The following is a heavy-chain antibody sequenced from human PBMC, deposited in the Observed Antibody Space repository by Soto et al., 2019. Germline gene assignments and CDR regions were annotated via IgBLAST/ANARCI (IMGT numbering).Heavy chain of an antibody. J-gene: IGHJ4*02. CDR3: TRDMDYGDRAFGDY. V-gene: IGHV3-30-3*01. D-gene: IGHD4-17*01. CDR2: ISYDGSKK. CDR1: GFTFTTFA. Sequence: LRLSCAASGFTFTTFALYWVRQAPGKGLEWVAVISYDGSKKYYADSVRGRFTISRDNSKNTLYLQMNGLRTEDSAVYYCTRDMDYGDRAFGDYWGQGTLVTVSS.